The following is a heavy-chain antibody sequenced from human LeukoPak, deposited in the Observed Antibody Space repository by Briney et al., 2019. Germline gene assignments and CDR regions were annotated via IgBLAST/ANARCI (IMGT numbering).Heavy chain of an antibody. Sequence: GGSLRLSCAASGFTFSSYSMNWVRQAPGKGLEWVSSISSSSSYIYYADSVKGRFTISRDNAKNSLFLQMNSLRADDTAVYYCARGTPTTRDFDYWGQGTLVTVSS. CDR1: GFTFSSYS. CDR3: ARGTPTTRDFDY. V-gene: IGHV3-21*01. CDR2: ISSSSSYI. D-gene: IGHD4-11*01. J-gene: IGHJ4*02.